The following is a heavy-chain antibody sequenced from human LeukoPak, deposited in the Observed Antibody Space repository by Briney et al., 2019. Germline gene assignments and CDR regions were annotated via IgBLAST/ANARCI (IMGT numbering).Heavy chain of an antibody. CDR3: ATIRGPWLMTYFFDY. D-gene: IGHD3-10*01. Sequence: ASVKVSCKASGYTFTSYGISWMRQAPGQGLEWMGWISAYNGNTNYAQNLQGRVTMTTDTSTSTAYMELRSLRSDDTAVFYCATIRGPWLMTYFFDYWGQGTLVTVSS. CDR2: ISAYNGNT. CDR1: GYTFTSYG. V-gene: IGHV1-18*01. J-gene: IGHJ4*02.